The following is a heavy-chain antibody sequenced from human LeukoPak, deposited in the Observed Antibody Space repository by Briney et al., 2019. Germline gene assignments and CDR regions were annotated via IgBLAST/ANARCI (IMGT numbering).Heavy chain of an antibody. CDR3: AKDMSKWETGAFDI. Sequence: GGSLRLSCAASGFTFDDYAMHWVRQAPGKGLEWVSGISWNSGSIGYADSVKGRFTISRDNAKNSLYLQMNSLRAEDTALYYCAKDMSKWETGAFDIWGQGTMVTVSS. V-gene: IGHV3-9*01. D-gene: IGHD1-26*01. CDR2: ISWNSGSI. J-gene: IGHJ3*02. CDR1: GFTFDDYA.